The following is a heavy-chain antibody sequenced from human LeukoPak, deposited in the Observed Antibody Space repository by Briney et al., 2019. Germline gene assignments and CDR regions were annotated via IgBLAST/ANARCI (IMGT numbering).Heavy chain of an antibody. CDR2: ISYDGNNK. CDR1: GFTFSSFG. Sequence: GGSLRLSCVASGFTFSSFGMHWVRQAPGKGLQWVAVISYDGNNKYYGDSVKGRFTISRDNSKNTLYLQMNSLRAEDTAVYYCARTRRYSYGSPGFDYWGQGTLVTVSS. CDR3: ARTRRYSYGSPGFDY. J-gene: IGHJ4*02. D-gene: IGHD5-18*01. V-gene: IGHV3-30*03.